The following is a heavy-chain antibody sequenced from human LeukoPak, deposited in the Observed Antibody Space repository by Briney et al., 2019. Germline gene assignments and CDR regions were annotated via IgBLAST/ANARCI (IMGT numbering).Heavy chain of an antibody. D-gene: IGHD1-26*01. CDR3: ASPRAGLLSGFDP. CDR2: INHRRTT. V-gene: IGHV4-34*01. J-gene: IGHJ5*02. CDR1: GGSFSGYY. Sequence: PSETLSLTCAVCGGSFSGYYWRWIRQPPGEGVEGIGEINHRRTTNYTPSLKRRATISVATSKNQFSRKLTSLTAAHTAVYYCASPRAGLLSGFDPWGQGTLVTVSS.